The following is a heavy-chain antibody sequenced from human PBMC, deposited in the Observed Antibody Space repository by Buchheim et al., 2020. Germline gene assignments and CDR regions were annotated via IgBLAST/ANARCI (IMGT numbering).Heavy chain of an antibody. J-gene: IGHJ6*02. V-gene: IGHV1-2*02. D-gene: IGHD1-26*01. CDR2: IHPNSGGT. CDR3: AREAELLRYSYGMDV. Sequence: QVQLVQSGAEVKKPGASVKVSCKASGYTFTGYYMHWVRQAPGQGLECMGWIHPNSGGTHYAQKFQGRVTMTRDTSISTAYMELRRLRSDDTAVYYCAREAELLRYSYGMDVWGQGTT. CDR1: GYTFTGYY.